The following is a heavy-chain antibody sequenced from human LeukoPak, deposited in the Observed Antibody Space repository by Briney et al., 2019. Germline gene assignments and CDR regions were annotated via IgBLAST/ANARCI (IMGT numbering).Heavy chain of an antibody. CDR3: ARGGYSGHDLGGLDY. Sequence: PSETLSLTCTVSGGSISSYYWSWIRQPPGKGLEWIGYIYYSGSTNYNPSLKSRVTISVDTSKNQFSLKLSSVTAADTAVYYCARGGYSGHDLGGLDYWGQGTLVTVSS. V-gene: IGHV4-59*01. CDR1: GGSISSYY. D-gene: IGHD5-12*01. J-gene: IGHJ4*02. CDR2: IYYSGST.